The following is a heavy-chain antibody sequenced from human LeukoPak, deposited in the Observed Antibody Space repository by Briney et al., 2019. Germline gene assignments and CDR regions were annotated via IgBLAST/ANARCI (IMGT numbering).Heavy chain of an antibody. CDR2: IFHSGST. CDR1: GFSFKDYY. CDR3: ASYCTGGSCSSYYFDY. J-gene: IGHJ4*02. V-gene: IGHV4-59*01. D-gene: IGHD2-8*02. Sequence: GSLRLSCTASGFSFKDYYMNWVRQAPGKGLEWIGYIFHSGSTNYNPSLKSRVTISVDTSKNQFSLKLSSVTAADTAVYYCASYCTGGSCSSYYFDYWGQGALVTVSS.